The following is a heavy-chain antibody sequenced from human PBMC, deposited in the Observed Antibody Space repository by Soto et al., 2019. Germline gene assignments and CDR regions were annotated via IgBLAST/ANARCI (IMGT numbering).Heavy chain of an antibody. CDR2: IIPIFGTA. CDR1: GGTFSSYA. D-gene: IGHD4-17*01. Sequence: QVQLVQSGAEVKKPGSSVKVSCKASGGTFSSYAISWVRQAPGQGLEWMGGIIPIFGTANYAQKFQGRVTITADESTSTDYMELSSLRSEDTAVYYCARGLQDDGDDDVSFDYWGQGTLVTVSS. J-gene: IGHJ4*02. V-gene: IGHV1-69*01. CDR3: ARGLQDDGDDDVSFDY.